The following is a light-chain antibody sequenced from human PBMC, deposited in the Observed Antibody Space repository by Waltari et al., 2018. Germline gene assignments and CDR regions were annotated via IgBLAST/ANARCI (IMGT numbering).Light chain of an antibody. Sequence: AIQLTQSPSSLSASVGDRVTITCRASQDIRTDLGWYQQKPGKAPNLLIYATSILQSGVPSRFSGSGSGRDFNLNISSLQPEDFATYYCLQDYNFPRTFGQGTKVEV. V-gene: IGKV1-6*01. CDR2: ATS. J-gene: IGKJ1*01. CDR3: LQDYNFPRT. CDR1: QDIRTD.